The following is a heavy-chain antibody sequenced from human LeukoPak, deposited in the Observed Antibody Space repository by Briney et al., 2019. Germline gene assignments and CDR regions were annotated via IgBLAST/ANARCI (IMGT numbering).Heavy chain of an antibody. Sequence: GGSLRLSCVASGFTFSDYAMSWVRQAPGRGLEWVSTISGSGGSTYHANSVKGRFTISRDNSRNTLYVQMNSLRAEDTAVYYCARQGGGSHYFDYWGQGTLVTVSS. V-gene: IGHV3-23*01. CDR1: GFTFSDYA. J-gene: IGHJ4*02. D-gene: IGHD2-15*01. CDR3: ARQGGGSHYFDY. CDR2: ISGSGGST.